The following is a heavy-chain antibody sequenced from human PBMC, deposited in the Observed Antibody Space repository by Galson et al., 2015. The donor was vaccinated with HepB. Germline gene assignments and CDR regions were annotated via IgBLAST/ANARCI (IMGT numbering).Heavy chain of an antibody. D-gene: IGHD4-17*01. V-gene: IGHV3-21*01. CDR3: AGDVDYGDYYTGNAFDI. CDR1: GFTFSSYS. Sequence: SLRLSCAASGFTFSSYSMNWVRQAPGKGLEWVSSISSSSSYIYYADSVKGRFTISRDNAKNSLYLQMNSLRAEDTAVYCCAGDVDYGDYYTGNAFDIWGQGTMVTVSS. J-gene: IGHJ3*02. CDR2: ISSSSSYI.